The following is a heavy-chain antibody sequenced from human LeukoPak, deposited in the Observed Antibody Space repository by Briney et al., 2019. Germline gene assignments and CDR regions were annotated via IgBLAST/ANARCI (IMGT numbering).Heavy chain of an antibody. Sequence: GGSLRLSCAASGFTFSSYAMSWVRQAPGKGLEWVSYISSSSSTIYYADSVKGRFTISRDNAKNSLYLQMNSLRAEDTAVYYCARSPYCGGDCYLPDAFDIWGQGTMVTVSS. J-gene: IGHJ3*02. CDR3: ARSPYCGGDCYLPDAFDI. D-gene: IGHD2-21*02. CDR1: GFTFSSYA. CDR2: ISSSSSTI. V-gene: IGHV3-48*01.